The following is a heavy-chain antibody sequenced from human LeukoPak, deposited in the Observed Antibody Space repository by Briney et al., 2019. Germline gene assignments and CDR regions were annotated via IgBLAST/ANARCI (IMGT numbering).Heavy chain of an antibody. Sequence: SETLSLTCAVYGGSFSGYYWSWIRQPPGKGLEWIGEINHSGSTNYNPSLKSRVTISVDTSKNQFSLKLSSVTAADTAVYYCARARRGLWFGEFYFDYWGQGTLVTVSS. CDR3: ARARRGLWFGEFYFDY. CDR2: INHSGST. D-gene: IGHD3-10*01. V-gene: IGHV4-34*01. CDR1: GGSFSGYY. J-gene: IGHJ4*02.